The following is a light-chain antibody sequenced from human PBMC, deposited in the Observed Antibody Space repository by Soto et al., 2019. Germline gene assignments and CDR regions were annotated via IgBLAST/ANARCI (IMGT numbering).Light chain of an antibody. CDR2: GAS. Sequence: EIVLTQSPGTLSVSPGERATLSFRASQVVVTAYIHWYQHKPGQAPRLLISGASTRASGIPDRFSGSGVGTDFTLTRNRLEPEECAVYYCLLFRGSPTFGPGSRVHI. CDR1: QVVVTAY. V-gene: IGKV3-20*01. CDR3: LLFRGSPT. J-gene: IGKJ3*01.